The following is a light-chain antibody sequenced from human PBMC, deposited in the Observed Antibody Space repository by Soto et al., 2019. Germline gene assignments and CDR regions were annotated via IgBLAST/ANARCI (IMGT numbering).Light chain of an antibody. Sequence: SVLTQPASVSGSPGQSITVSCTGSTSDVGRYKSVSWYQHHPGTAPKLLIYDVSKRPSGVSSRFSGSRSGNTASLTISGLQTEDEADYYCSSFTSSTTYVFGTGTKVTVL. CDR3: SSFTSSTTYV. CDR2: DVS. CDR1: TSDVGRYKS. J-gene: IGLJ1*01. V-gene: IGLV2-14*03.